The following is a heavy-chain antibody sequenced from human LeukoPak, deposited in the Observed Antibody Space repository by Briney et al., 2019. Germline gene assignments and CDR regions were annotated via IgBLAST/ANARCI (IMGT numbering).Heavy chain of an antibody. Sequence: SETLSLTCTVSGGSISSYYWSWIRQPPGKGLEWIGYIYYSGSTNYNPSLKSRVTISVDTSKNQFSLRLNSVTAADTAVYYCVKMDYSPSHPRNFFDTWGQGTLVAVSS. CDR3: VKMDYSPSHPRNFFDT. J-gene: IGHJ4*02. V-gene: IGHV4-59*08. D-gene: IGHD4-11*01. CDR1: GGSISSYY. CDR2: IYYSGST.